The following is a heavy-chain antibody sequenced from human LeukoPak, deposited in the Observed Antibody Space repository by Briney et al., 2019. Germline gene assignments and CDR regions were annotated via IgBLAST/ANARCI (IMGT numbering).Heavy chain of an antibody. CDR1: GFTFSGSA. J-gene: IGHJ6*03. D-gene: IGHD5-12*01. CDR2: IRSKANSYAT. Sequence: GGSLRLSCAASGFTFSGSALHWVRQASGKGLEWVGRIRSKANSYATAYAASVKGRFTISRDDSKNTAYLQMNSLKTEDTAVYYCTRHEEGATLYYYYYMDVWGKGTTVTVSS. CDR3: TRHEEGATLYYYYYMDV. V-gene: IGHV3-73*01.